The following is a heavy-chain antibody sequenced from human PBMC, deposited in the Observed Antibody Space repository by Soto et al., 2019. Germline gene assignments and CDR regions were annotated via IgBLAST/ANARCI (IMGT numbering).Heavy chain of an antibody. Sequence: ASVKVSCKASGYTFSDYYVHWVRQAPGQGLEWMGWINPYSGATNYAQKFQDWVTMTGDASVSTAYLELTTLVSDDTAVYYCARSTRGYSGYASHIDNWGQGTQVTVSS. V-gene: IGHV1-2*04. CDR1: GYTFSDYY. D-gene: IGHD5-12*01. J-gene: IGHJ4*02. CDR2: INPYSGAT. CDR3: ARSTRGYSGYASHIDN.